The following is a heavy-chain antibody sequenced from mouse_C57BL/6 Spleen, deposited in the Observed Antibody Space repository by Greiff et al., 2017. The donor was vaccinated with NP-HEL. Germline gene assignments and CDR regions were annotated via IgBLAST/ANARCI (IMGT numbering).Heavy chain of an antibody. CDR2: IYPRSGNT. CDR3: FYYYGSSSFAY. CDR1: GYTFTSYG. D-gene: IGHD1-1*01. Sequence: QVQLKQSGAELARPGASVKLSCKASGYTFTSYGISWVKQRTGQGLEWIGEIYPRSGNTYYNEKFKGKATLTADKSSSTAYMELRSLTSEDSAVYFCFYYYGSSSFAYWGQGTLVTVSA. J-gene: IGHJ3*01. V-gene: IGHV1-81*01.